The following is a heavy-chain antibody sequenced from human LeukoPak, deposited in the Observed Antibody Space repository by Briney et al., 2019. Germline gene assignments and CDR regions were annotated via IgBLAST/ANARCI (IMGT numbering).Heavy chain of an antibody. CDR1: GFTFDDYA. CDR2: ISWNSGSI. V-gene: IGHV3-9*01. CDR3: AKERSSSFDY. J-gene: IGHJ4*02. Sequence: PGGSLRLSCAASGFTFDDYAMHWVRQAPGKGLEWVSGISWNSGSIGYADSVKGRFTISRDNAKNSLYLQMNSLRAEDTALYYCAKERSSSFDYWGQGTLVTVSS. D-gene: IGHD6-6*01.